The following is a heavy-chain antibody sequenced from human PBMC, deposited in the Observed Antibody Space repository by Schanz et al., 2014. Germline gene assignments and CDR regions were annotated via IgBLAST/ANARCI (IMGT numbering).Heavy chain of an antibody. CDR3: ATIGVNDYWRCGLDL. CDR1: GGTFTSYA. Sequence: QVQLVQSGAEVRKPGSSVRVSCKASGGTFTSYAFSWVRQAPGQGLEWMGRIIPIVDITNYAQKFLGRVTITADKSTSTAEMELKSLRSADTAVYYCATIGVNDYWRCGLDLWGQGTTVTVSS. D-gene: IGHD3-16*01. V-gene: IGHV1-69*04. CDR2: IIPIVDIT. J-gene: IGHJ6*02.